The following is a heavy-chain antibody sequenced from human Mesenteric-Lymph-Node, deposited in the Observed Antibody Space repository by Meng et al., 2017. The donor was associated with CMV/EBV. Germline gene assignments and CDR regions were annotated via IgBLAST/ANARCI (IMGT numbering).Heavy chain of an antibody. CDR3: AINIAVAGFNY. Sequence: SCAALRFTFSSYHMTWVRQSPGKGLEWVSSISNSSSSIYYADSVKGRFTISRDNAKNSLYLQMNSLRAEDTAVYYCAINIAVAGFNYWGQGTLVTVSS. D-gene: IGHD6-13*01. V-gene: IGHV3-21*01. J-gene: IGHJ4*02. CDR2: ISNSSSSI. CDR1: RFTFSSYH.